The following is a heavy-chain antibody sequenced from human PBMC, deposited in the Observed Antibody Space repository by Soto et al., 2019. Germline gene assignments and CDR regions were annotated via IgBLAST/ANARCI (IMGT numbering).Heavy chain of an antibody. J-gene: IGHJ4*02. CDR2: ISHDGINK. CDR3: GRCTSTSCHLGSDY. CDR1: GFTFSSYA. D-gene: IGHD2-2*01. V-gene: IGHV3-30-3*01. Sequence: QVLLVDSGGGVVQPGRSLRLSCADSGFTFSSYAMNWVRQAPGKGLEWVALISHDGINKYYADSVRGRFTISRDSSTNTLYLQMNSLRAADTAAYYCGRCTSTSCHLGSDYWGQGTLVTVSS.